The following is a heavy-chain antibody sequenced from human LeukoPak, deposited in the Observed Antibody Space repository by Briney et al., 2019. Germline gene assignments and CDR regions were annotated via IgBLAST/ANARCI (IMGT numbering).Heavy chain of an antibody. CDR3: AKEMPPAGAFDY. CDR2: INSCGSA. CDR1: GFTFSNYD. D-gene: IGHD1-26*01. V-gene: IGHV3-23*01. Sequence: GGSLRLSCAASGFTFSNYDMSWVRQAPGKGLEWVSSINSCGSAYYPASVKGPFTISRDNSKSTLSLQMNSLRAEDTAVYYCAKEMPPAGAFDYWGQGTLVTVSA. J-gene: IGHJ4*02.